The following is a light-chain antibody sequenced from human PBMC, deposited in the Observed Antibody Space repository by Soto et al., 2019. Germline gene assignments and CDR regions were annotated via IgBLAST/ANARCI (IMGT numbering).Light chain of an antibody. J-gene: IGKJ5*01. V-gene: IGKV3-20*01. CDR3: QQYGSSPFT. CDR2: GAS. Sequence: EIVMTQSPATLSVSPGERATLSCRASHSVSSNLAWYQQKPGQAPRLLIYGASSRATGIPDRFSGSGSGTDFTLTISRLEPEDFAVYYCQQYGSSPFTFGQGTRLEIK. CDR1: HSVSSN.